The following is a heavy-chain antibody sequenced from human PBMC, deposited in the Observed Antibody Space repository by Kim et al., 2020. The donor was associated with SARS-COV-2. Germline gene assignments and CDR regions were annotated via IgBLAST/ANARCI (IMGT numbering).Heavy chain of an antibody. CDR2: INHSGST. J-gene: IGHJ4*02. Sequence: SETLSLTCAVYGGSFSGYYWSWIRQPPGKGLEWIGEINHSGSTNYNPSLKSRVTISVDTSKNQFSLKLSSVTAADTAVYYCARGPLEWLLRPFDYWGQGTLVTVSS. CDR1: GGSFSGYY. D-gene: IGHD3-3*01. V-gene: IGHV4-34*01. CDR3: ARGPLEWLLRPFDY.